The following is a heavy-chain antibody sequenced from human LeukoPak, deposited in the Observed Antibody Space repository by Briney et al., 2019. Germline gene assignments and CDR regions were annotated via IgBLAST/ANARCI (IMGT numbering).Heavy chain of an antibody. CDR1: GYNFPAYF. V-gene: IGHV1-2*06. J-gene: IGHJ4*02. D-gene: IGHD6-13*01. CDR2: INPNGGDT. CDR3: ARVAYTSSWSNFDY. Sequence: ASVKVSCKASGYNFPAYFMHWVRQAPGQGLEWMGRINPNGGDTKYAQKFQGRVTMARDTSTSTAYMELSSLTSDDTAVYYCARVAYTSSWSNFDYWGQGTLVTASS.